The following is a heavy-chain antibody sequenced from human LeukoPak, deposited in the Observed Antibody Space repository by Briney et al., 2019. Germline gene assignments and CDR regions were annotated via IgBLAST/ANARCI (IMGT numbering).Heavy chain of an antibody. V-gene: IGHV3-33*08. CDR2: IWYDGSNK. Sequence: PGGSLRLSCAASGFTFSSYAMHWVRQAPGKGLEWVAVIWYDGSNKYYADSVKGRFTISRDNSKNTLYLQMNSLRAEDTAVYYCARDRFPLVLGYCHVWGQGTMVTVSS. CDR1: GFTFSSYA. D-gene: IGHD2-15*01. J-gene: IGHJ3*01. CDR3: ARDRFPLVLGYCHV.